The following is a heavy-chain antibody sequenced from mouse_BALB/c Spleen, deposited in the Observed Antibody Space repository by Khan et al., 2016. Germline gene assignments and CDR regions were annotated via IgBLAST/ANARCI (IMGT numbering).Heavy chain of an antibody. CDR3: ARTARIKY. V-gene: IGHV3-2*02. D-gene: IGHD1-2*01. CDR2: ISYSGST. CDR1: GYSITSGYG. J-gene: IGHJ2*01. Sequence: VQLKESGPGLVKPSQSLSLTCTVTGYSITSGYGWNWIRQFPGNKLEWMGYISYSGSTNYNPSLKSRIPITRDTSKNQFFLQLNSVTTEDTATXYCARTARIKYWGQGTTLTVAS.